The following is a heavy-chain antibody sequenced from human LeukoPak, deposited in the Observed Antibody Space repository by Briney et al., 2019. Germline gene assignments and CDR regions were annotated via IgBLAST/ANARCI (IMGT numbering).Heavy chain of an antibody. J-gene: IGHJ4*02. Sequence: GGSLRLSCVTSGVTFSNYYMHWVRQVPGEGLVWVSHIIQDGSVTGYADSVKGRFTISRDNAKNTVYLQLNNLRAEDTAVYYCATDDYRGLGYWGQGTLVTVSS. V-gene: IGHV3-74*01. CDR3: ATDDYRGLGY. D-gene: IGHD3-16*01. CDR1: GVTFSNYY. CDR2: IIQDGSVT.